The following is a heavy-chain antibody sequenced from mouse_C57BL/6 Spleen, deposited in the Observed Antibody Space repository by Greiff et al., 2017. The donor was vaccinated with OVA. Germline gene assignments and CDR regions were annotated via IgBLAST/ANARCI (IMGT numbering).Heavy chain of an antibody. V-gene: IGHV1-39*01. CDR3: ARGRYYGSSDYAMDY. Sequence: VQLKESGPELVKPGASVKISCKASGYSFTDYNMNWVKQSNGKSLEWIGVINPNYGTTSYNQKFKGKATLTVDQSSSTAYMQLNSLTSEDSAVYYCARGRYYGSSDYAMDYWGQGTSVTVSS. CDR2: INPNYGTT. CDR1: GYSFTDYN. D-gene: IGHD1-1*01. J-gene: IGHJ4*01.